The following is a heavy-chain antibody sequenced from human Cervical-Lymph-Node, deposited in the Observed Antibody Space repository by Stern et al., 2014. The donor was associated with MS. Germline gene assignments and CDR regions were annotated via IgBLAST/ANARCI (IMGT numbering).Heavy chain of an antibody. D-gene: IGHD3-22*01. CDR3: AAQWLLRVEGAYYYGMDV. V-gene: IGHV1-8*01. J-gene: IGHJ6*02. CDR2: MNPNNGNT. CDR1: GYTFTSYD. Sequence: VQLVESGAEVKKPGASVKVSCKASGYTFTSYDINWVRQATGQGLEWMGWMNPNNGNTGYAQKFQGRVTMTRNTSISTAYMELSSLRSEDTAVYYCAAQWLLRVEGAYYYGMDVWGQGTTVTVSS.